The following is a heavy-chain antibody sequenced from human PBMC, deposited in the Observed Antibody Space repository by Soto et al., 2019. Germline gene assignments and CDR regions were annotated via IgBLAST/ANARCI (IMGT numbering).Heavy chain of an antibody. V-gene: IGHV3-15*01. Sequence: PGGSLRLSCEASGFLFNNAWMSWVRQPPGKGLEWVGRIKRKTDGATTDYAPPVRGRFTISRDDSKNTLYLQMNSLKTEDTAVYFCSTDSYDFVWVSYRFLKYRGQGTLVTVSS. CDR2: IKRKTDGATT. CDR1: GFLFNNAW. CDR3: STDSYDFVWVSYRFLKY. D-gene: IGHD3-16*02. J-gene: IGHJ4*02.